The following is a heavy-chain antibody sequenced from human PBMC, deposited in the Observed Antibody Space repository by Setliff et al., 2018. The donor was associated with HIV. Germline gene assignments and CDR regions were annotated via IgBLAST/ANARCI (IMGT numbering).Heavy chain of an antibody. D-gene: IGHD6-19*01. CDR2: INHSGRT. J-gene: IGHJ6*03. CDR1: GGSISSYY. CDR3: ARGRRGWDYYYMDV. Sequence: PSETLSLTCTVSGGSISSYYWSWIRQPPGKGLEWIGDINHSGRTNYNPSLKSRVTISVDTSKNQFSLKLSSVTAADTAVYYCARGRRGWDYYYMDVWDKGTTVTVSS. V-gene: IGHV4-34*01.